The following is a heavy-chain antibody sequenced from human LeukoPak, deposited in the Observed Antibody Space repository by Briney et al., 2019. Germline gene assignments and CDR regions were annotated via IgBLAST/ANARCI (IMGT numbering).Heavy chain of an antibody. CDR2: GYYSGST. V-gene: IGHV4-39*01. J-gene: IGHJ4*02. CDR3: ARHRSVAGQDYFDY. Sequence: SETLSLTCTVSGGSISSSTYYWGWIRQPPGKGLEWIGSGYYSGSTYYNPSLKSRVTISVDTSKNQFSLKLSSVIAADTAVYYCARHRSVAGQDYFDYWGQGTLVTVSS. D-gene: IGHD6-19*01. CDR1: GGSISSSTYY.